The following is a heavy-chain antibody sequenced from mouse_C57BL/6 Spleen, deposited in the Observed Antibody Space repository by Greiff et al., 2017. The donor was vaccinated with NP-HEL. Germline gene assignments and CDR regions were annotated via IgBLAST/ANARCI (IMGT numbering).Heavy chain of an antibody. Sequence: VQLKESGGDLVKPGGSLKLSCAASGFTFSSYGMSWVRQTPDKRLEWVATISSGGSYTYYPDSVKGRFTISRDNAKNTLYLQMSSLKSEDTAMYYCARLLSYYFDYWGQGTTLTVSS. CDR3: ARLLSYYFDY. CDR2: ISSGGSYT. V-gene: IGHV5-6*01. D-gene: IGHD2-3*01. CDR1: GFTFSSYG. J-gene: IGHJ2*01.